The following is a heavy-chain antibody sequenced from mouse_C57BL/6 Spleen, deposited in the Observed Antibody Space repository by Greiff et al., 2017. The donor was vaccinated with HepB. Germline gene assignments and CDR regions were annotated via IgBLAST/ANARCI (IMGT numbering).Heavy chain of an antibody. V-gene: IGHV1-72*01. D-gene: IGHD4-1*01. CDR3: ARSRELGRYFDV. Sequence: VQLQQPGAELVKPGASVKLSCKASGYTFTSCWMHWVKQRPGRGLEWIGRIDPNSGGTKYNEKFKSKATLTVDKPSSTAYMQRSSLTSEDSAVYYCARSRELGRYFDVWGTGTTVTVSS. CDR1: GYTFTSCW. CDR2: IDPNSGGT. J-gene: IGHJ1*03.